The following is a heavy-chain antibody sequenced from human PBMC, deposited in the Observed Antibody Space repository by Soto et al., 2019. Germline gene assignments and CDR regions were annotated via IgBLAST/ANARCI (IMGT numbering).Heavy chain of an antibody. CDR2: ISAYNGNT. CDR1: GYTFTSYG. V-gene: IGHV1-18*01. CDR3: ARDSARMITFGGILDWFDP. Sequence: QVQLVQSGAEVKKPGASVKVSCKASGYTFTSYGISWVRQAPGQGLEWMGWISAYNGNTNYAQKLQGRGTMTTDTSTSTAYMELRCLRSDDTAVYYCARDSARMITFGGILDWFDPWGQGTLVPVS. D-gene: IGHD3-16*01. J-gene: IGHJ5*02.